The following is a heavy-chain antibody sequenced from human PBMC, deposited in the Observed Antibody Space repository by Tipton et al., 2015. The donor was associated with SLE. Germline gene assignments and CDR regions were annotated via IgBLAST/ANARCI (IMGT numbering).Heavy chain of an antibody. CDR1: GGSISSGSSY. J-gene: IGHJ4*02. Sequence: TLSLTCTVSGGSISSGSSYWSWIRQPAGKGLAWIGSVYYTGPTFYNPSLESRVTVSLDTSRNRFSLRLRSVTAADTAMYFCARHLGAHNWNYWGQGTLVTVSS. V-gene: IGHV4-39*01. CDR3: ARHLGAHNWNY. D-gene: IGHD1-20*01. CDR2: VYYTGPT.